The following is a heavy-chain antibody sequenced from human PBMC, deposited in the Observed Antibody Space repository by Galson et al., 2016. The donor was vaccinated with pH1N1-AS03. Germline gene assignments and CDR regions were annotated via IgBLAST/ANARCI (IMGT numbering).Heavy chain of an antibody. CDR2: VYWDETR. CDR3: ALPNSGGNAFEI. J-gene: IGHJ3*02. Sequence: PALVKPTQTLTLTCPVSGVSVTSSGVGVGWFRQPPGKALEWLALVYWDETRRYSPSLKNRLTITKDSSKNQVVLTVTSVDPMDIATYFCALPNSGGNAFEIWGPGIMVTVS. D-gene: IGHD2/OR15-2a*01. V-gene: IGHV2-5*02. CDR1: GVSVTSSGVG.